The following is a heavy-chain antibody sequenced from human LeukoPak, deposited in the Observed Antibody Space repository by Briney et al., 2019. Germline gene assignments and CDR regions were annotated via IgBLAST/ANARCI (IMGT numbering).Heavy chain of an antibody. CDR3: ASWDWNPNYYFDY. Sequence: ASVKVSCKPSGYTFTGYYMHWVRQAPGQGLEWMGRINPNSGGTNYAQKFQGRVTMTRDTSITTAYMELSSLRSDDTAVYYCASWDWNPNYYFDYWGQGTLVTVSS. CDR2: INPNSGGT. CDR1: GYTFTGYY. J-gene: IGHJ4*02. V-gene: IGHV1-2*06. D-gene: IGHD1-1*01.